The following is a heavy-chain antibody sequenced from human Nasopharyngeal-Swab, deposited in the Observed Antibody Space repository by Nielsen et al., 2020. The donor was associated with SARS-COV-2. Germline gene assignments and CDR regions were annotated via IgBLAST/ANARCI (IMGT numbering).Heavy chain of an antibody. CDR3: ARDGFGESPYYYYYGRDV. CDR2: ISSSTSYI. CDR1: GFTLSNYS. J-gene: IGHJ6*02. Sequence: GESLKISCAASGFTLSNYSMNWVRQAPGKGLEWVSSISSSTSYIYYADSVKGRFTISRDNAKNSQYLQMNSLRAEDTAVYYCARDGFGESPYYYYYGRDVWGQGTTVTVSS. V-gene: IGHV3-21*01. D-gene: IGHD3-10*01.